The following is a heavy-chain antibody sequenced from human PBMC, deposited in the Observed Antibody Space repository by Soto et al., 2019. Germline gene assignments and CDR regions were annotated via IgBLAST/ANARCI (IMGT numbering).Heavy chain of an antibody. J-gene: IGHJ5*02. Sequence: ASVKVSCKASGYTFTSYYMHWVRQAPGQGLEWMGIINPSGGSTSYAQKFQGRVTMTRDTSTSTVYMELSSLRSEDTAVYYCARDPSPHYGDYVHWFDPRGQGTLVTVSS. CDR3: ARDPSPHYGDYVHWFDP. V-gene: IGHV1-46*01. CDR1: GYTFTSYY. CDR2: INPSGGST. D-gene: IGHD4-17*01.